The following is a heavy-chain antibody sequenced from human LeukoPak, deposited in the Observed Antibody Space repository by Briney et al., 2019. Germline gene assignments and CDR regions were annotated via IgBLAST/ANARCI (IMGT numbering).Heavy chain of an antibody. J-gene: IGHJ4*02. Sequence: GGSLRLSCAASGFTFSNYGMSWVRQAPGKGLEWVSTITGSGGSTYYADSVKGRSTISRDNSKNTLYLQMNSLRAEDTAVYYCGKGGYSYGTLDYWGQGTLVTVSS. CDR2: ITGSGGST. D-gene: IGHD5-18*01. V-gene: IGHV3-23*01. CDR1: GFTFSNYG. CDR3: GKGGYSYGTLDY.